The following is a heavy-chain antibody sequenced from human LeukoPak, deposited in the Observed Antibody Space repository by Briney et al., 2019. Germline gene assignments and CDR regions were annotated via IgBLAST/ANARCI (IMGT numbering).Heavy chain of an antibody. V-gene: IGHV1-2*02. CDR1: GYTFTGYY. CDR3: ARGGYSYGYYFDY. D-gene: IGHD5-18*01. Sequence: ASVRVSCKASGYTFTGYYMHWVRQAPGQGLEWMGWINPNSGGTNYAQKFQGRVTMTRDTSISTAYMELSRLRSDDTAVYYCARGGYSYGYYFDYWGQGTLVTVSS. J-gene: IGHJ4*02. CDR2: INPNSGGT.